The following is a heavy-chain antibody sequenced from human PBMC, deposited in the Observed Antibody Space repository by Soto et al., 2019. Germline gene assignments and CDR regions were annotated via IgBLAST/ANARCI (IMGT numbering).Heavy chain of an antibody. Sequence: ASVKVSCKASGYTFTSYAMHWVRQAPGQRLEWMGWINAGNGNTKYSQKFQGRVTITRDTSASTAYMELSSLRSEDTAVYYCARRGPPGQLVHRAFDIWGQGTMVTVSS. D-gene: IGHD6-6*01. CDR1: GYTFTSYA. J-gene: IGHJ3*02. CDR2: INAGNGNT. CDR3: ARRGPPGQLVHRAFDI. V-gene: IGHV1-3*01.